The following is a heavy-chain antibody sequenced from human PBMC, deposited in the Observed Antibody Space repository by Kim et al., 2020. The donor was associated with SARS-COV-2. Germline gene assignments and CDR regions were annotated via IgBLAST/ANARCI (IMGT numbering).Heavy chain of an antibody. V-gene: IGHV3-21*01. Sequence: GGSLRLSCAASGFTFSTYSMNWVRQAPGNGLEWVSSISTSSSYIYYADTAKGRSTISRDNATSSLYLLLNSLRVEDTGVYYCASVPASSMDALGQGTTVT. CDR3: ASVPASSMDA. CDR1: GFTFSTYS. D-gene: IGHD3-10*02. J-gene: IGHJ6*02. CDR2: ISTSSSYI.